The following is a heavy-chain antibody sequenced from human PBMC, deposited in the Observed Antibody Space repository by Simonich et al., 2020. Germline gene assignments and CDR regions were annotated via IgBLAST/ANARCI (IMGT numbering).Heavy chain of an antibody. V-gene: IGHV4-59*08. CDR3: ARHQFWGEVVTAIPGYWYFDL. J-gene: IGHJ2*01. D-gene: IGHD2-21*02. CDR2: IYYSGST. Sequence: QVQLQESGPGLVKPSETLSLTCTVSGGSISSYYWSWIRQPPGKGLEWIGYIYYSGSTNYNPSLKSLVTISVDTSKNQFSLKLSSVTAADTAVYYCARHQFWGEVVTAIPGYWYFDLWGRGTLVTVSS. CDR1: GGSISSYY.